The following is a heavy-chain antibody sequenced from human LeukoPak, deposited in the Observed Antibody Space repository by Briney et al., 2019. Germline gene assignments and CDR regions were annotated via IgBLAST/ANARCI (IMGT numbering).Heavy chain of an antibody. CDR2: IGWSSSTI. V-gene: IGHV3-48*04. J-gene: IGHJ4*02. Sequence: GGSLRLSCAASGFTFSSYGMNWVRQAPGKGLEWLSYIGWSSSTIYYADSVKGRFTISRDNAKSSLYPQMNSLRAEDTAVYYCARAPRVVAATVYYFDYWGQGTLVTVSS. CDR1: GFTFSSYG. D-gene: IGHD2-15*01. CDR3: ARAPRVVAATVYYFDY.